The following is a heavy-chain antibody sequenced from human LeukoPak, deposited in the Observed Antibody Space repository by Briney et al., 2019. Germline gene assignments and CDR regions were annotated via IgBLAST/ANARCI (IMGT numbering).Heavy chain of an antibody. CDR2: ITGSGGST. Sequence: GGSLRLSCAASGFTFSTYAMSWVRQAPGKGLEWVSGITGSGGSTFYADSVKGRFTISRDNAKNSLYLQMNSLRAEDTAVYYCAGDLGYYRADYWGQGTLVTVSS. J-gene: IGHJ4*02. D-gene: IGHD1-26*01. CDR3: AGDLGYYRADY. CDR1: GFTFSTYA. V-gene: IGHV3-23*01.